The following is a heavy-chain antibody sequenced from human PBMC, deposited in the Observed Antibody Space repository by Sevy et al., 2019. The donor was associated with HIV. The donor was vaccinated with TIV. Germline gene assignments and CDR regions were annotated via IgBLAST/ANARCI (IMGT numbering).Heavy chain of an antibody. Sequence: GGSLRLSCAASGFTFINHVMNRVRQAPGKGLEWVSAMSGSGGNTYYADSVKGRFTISRDNSKNTVYLQMNGLRAEDTAVYYCAKDYYESTTYYYYNYNMDVWGQGTTVTVSS. CDR1: GFTFINHV. CDR3: AKDYYESTTYYYYNYNMDV. J-gene: IGHJ6*02. V-gene: IGHV3-23*01. D-gene: IGHD3-22*01. CDR2: MSGSGGNT.